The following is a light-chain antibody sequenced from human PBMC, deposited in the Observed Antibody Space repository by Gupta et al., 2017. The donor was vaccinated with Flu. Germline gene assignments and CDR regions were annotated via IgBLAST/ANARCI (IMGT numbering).Light chain of an antibody. Sequence: TGTSSDVGGYNYVSWYQHYPGKAPKLIIYDVSIRPSGVSDRFSGSKSGNTAFLTIFGLQAEDEADYHCNSYNTTTGPAYVFGTGTKVTVL. CDR3: NSYNTTTGPAYV. V-gene: IGLV2-14*01. CDR2: DVS. CDR1: SSDVGGYNY. J-gene: IGLJ1*01.